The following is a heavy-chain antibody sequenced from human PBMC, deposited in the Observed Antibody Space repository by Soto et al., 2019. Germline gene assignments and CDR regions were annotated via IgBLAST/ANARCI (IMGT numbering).Heavy chain of an antibody. CDR2: ISNDENIK. J-gene: IGHJ4*02. V-gene: IGHV3-33*01. D-gene: IGHD5-12*01. Sequence: GGSLRVSCVTSVFNFGNLGMHWVRQAPGKGLEWLTVISNDENIKQDSVRGRFAIARDNSKKTLYLHLTSLRAEDTAIYYCARGLRGVLDYWGQGTMVTVSS. CDR3: ARGLRGVLDY. CDR1: VFNFGNLG.